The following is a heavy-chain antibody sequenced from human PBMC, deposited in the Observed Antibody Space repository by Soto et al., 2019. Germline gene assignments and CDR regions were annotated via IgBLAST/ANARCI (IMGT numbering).Heavy chain of an antibody. D-gene: IGHD3-16*01. CDR2: AYYWSNCYL. CDR1: GASVSSNSAS. V-gene: IGHV6-1*03. Sequence: QLQLQLSGPGLVKPSQTLSLICVISGASVSSNSASWNWIRQSASRGLEWLGRAYYWSNCYLDYAGSVDGCMPSSTDSSKNQLSFQLYSITPKDTAGDYLARHWHHTSVLVGQIGYWGQGSLGTVSP. CDR3: ARHWHHTSVLVGQIGY. J-gene: IGHJ4*02.